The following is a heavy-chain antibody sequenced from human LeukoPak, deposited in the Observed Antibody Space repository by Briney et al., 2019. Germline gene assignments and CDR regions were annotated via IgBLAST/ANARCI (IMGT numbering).Heavy chain of an antibody. CDR3: ATTPYYDILTGYPTGFDY. CDR2: ISGSGGST. J-gene: IGHJ4*02. V-gene: IGHV3-23*01. D-gene: IGHD3-9*01. CDR1: GFTFSSYA. Sequence: GGSLRLSCAASGFTFSSYAMSWVRQAPGKGLEWVSAISGSGGSTYYADSVRGRSTISRDNSKNTLYLQMNSLRAEDTAVYYCATTPYYDILTGYPTGFDYWGQGTLVTVSS.